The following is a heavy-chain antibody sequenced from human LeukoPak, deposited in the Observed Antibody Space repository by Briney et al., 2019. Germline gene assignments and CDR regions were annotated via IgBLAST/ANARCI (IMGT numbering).Heavy chain of an antibody. CDR3: AKSRNSPGTFDY. D-gene: IGHD1-14*01. J-gene: IGHJ4*02. CDR2: ISYDGSNK. CDR1: GFTFNSYS. V-gene: IGHV3-30-3*02. Sequence: GRSLRLSCAASGFTFNSYSMHWVRQAPGKGLEWVAVISYDGSNKYYADSVKGRFTISRDNSKNTLYLQMNSLRAEDTAVYYCAKSRNSPGTFDYWGQGTLVTVSS.